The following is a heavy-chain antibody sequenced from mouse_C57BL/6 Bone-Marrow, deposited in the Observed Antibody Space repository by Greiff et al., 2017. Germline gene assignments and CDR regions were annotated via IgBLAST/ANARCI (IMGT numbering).Heavy chain of an antibody. CDR3: AKVSVTTVVRYFDV. CDR1: GYTFTSYW. CDR2: IDPSDSYT. D-gene: IGHD1-1*01. V-gene: IGHV1-59*01. Sequence: VQLQQPGAELVRPGTSVKLSCKASGYTFTSYWMHWVKQRPGQGLEWIGVIDPSDSYTNYNQKFKGKATLTVDTSSSTAYMQLSSLTSEDSAVYYCAKVSVTTVVRYFDVWGTGTTVTVSS. J-gene: IGHJ1*03.